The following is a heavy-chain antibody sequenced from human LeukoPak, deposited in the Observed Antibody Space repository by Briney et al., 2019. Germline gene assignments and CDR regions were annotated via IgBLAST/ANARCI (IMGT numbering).Heavy chain of an antibody. CDR2: IYYSGST. CDR3: ARHASRGSFDY. V-gene: IGHV4-59*08. Sequence: SGTLSLTCTVSGGSISSYYWSWIRQPPGKGLEWIGYIYYSGSTNYNPSLKSRVTISVDTSKNQFSLKLSSVTAADTAVYYCARHASRGSFDYWGQGTLVTVSS. D-gene: IGHD2-2*01. J-gene: IGHJ4*02. CDR1: GGSISSYY.